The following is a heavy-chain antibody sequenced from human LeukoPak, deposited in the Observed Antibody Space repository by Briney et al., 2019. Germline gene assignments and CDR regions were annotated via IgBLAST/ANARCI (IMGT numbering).Heavy chain of an antibody. CDR1: GGSISRHY. Sequence: SETVSLTCTVSGGSISRHYWSWIRQPPGKGLEWIGYVYYSWSTNYNPSLKSRVTISVDTSKNQFSLKLSSVTAADTAVYYCAREPGGARGYSYGYGYYYMDVWGKGTTVTVSS. V-gene: IGHV4-59*11. CDR2: VYYSWST. J-gene: IGHJ6*03. D-gene: IGHD5-18*01. CDR3: AREPGGARGYSYGYGYYYMDV.